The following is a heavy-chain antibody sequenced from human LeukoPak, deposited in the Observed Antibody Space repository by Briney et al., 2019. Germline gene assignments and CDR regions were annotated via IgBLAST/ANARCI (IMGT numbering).Heavy chain of an antibody. CDR3: ARVGYSSSWYLAG. CDR1: GGSSSSYY. Sequence: SENLSLTCTGSGGSSSSYYWSWIRQPPGKELVWIGYIHYSGSTKYNPSLKRRVTISVDTCKNQFSLTLSSVTAADTAVYYCARVGYSSSWYLAGWGQGTLVTVSS. D-gene: IGHD6-13*01. CDR2: IHYSGST. J-gene: IGHJ4*02. V-gene: IGHV4-59*01.